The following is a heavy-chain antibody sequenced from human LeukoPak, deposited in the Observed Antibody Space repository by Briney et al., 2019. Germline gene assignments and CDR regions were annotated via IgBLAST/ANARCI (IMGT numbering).Heavy chain of an antibody. Sequence: SETLSLTCAVYGGSFSGYYWSWIRRPPGKGLEWIGEINHSGSTNYNPSLKSRVTISVDTSKNQFSLKLSSVTAADTAVYYCARGRIPRAFDYWGQGTLVTVSS. D-gene: IGHD5-18*01. CDR2: INHSGST. J-gene: IGHJ4*02. V-gene: IGHV4-34*01. CDR1: GGSFSGYY. CDR3: ARGRIPRAFDY.